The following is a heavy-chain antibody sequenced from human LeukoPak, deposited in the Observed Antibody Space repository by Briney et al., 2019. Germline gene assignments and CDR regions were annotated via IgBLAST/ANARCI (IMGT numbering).Heavy chain of an antibody. Sequence: ASVKVSCKASGYTFTSYGISWVRQAPGQGLEWMGWISAYNGNTNYAQKLQGRVTMTTDTSTSTAYMELRSLRSDDTAVYYCARAGAGSPTYYYYYMDVWGKGTTVTVSS. V-gene: IGHV1-18*01. D-gene: IGHD1-26*01. CDR1: GYTFTSYG. CDR2: ISAYNGNT. J-gene: IGHJ6*03. CDR3: ARAGAGSPTYYYYYMDV.